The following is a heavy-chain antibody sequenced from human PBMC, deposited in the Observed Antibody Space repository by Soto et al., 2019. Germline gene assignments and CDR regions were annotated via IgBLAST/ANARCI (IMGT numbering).Heavy chain of an antibody. V-gene: IGHV3-33*01. CDR1: GFTFSSYG. J-gene: IGHJ4*02. CDR3: ARDGVQRGYFDWLLYFGY. Sequence: GGSLRLSCAASGFTFSSYGMHWVRQAPGKGLEWVAVIWYDGSNKYYADSVKGRFTISRDNSKNTLYLQMNSLRAEDTAVYYCARDGVQRGYFDWLLYFGYWGQGTLVTVSS. CDR2: IWYDGSNK. D-gene: IGHD3-9*01.